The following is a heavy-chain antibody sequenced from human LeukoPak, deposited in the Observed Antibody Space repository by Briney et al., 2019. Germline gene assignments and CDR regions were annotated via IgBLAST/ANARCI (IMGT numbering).Heavy chain of an antibody. D-gene: IGHD6-13*01. CDR1: GFTVSSNY. CDR3: ARDPQYSSSRNFDY. V-gene: IGHV3-66*02. Sequence: GGSLRLSCAASGFTVSSNYMSWVRQAPGKGLEWVSVIYSGGSTYYADSVKGRFTISRDNSKNTLYLQMNSLRAEDTAVYYCARDPQYSSSRNFDYWGQGTLVTVSS. CDR2: IYSGGST. J-gene: IGHJ4*02.